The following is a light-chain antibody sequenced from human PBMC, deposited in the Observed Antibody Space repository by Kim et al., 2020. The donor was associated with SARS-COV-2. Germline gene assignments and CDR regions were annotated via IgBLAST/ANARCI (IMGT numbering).Light chain of an antibody. V-gene: IGKV3-15*01. J-gene: IGKJ4*01. CDR2: DAY. CDR3: QQYNKWFALS. CDR1: QSVRSN. Sequence: SPGERATLSCRASQSVRSNIAWYQQKPGQAPRLLIYDAYNRATGVPARFSGSGSGTEFTLTISSLQSEDSAVYHCQQYNKWFALSFGGGTKVDIK.